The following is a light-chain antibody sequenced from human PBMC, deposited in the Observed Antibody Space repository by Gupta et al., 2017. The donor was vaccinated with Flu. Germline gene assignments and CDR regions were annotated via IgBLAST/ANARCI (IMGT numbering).Light chain of an antibody. V-gene: IGKV1-39*01. J-gene: IGKJ1*01. CDR3: QQNYSSPVYS. CDR2: AAS. Sequence: DIQMTQSPSSLSASVGDRVTITCRTSQDISNYLNWYQQKPGRAPKLLIFAASSLHSGVPSRFSGSGSGTDFSLTISSRQPEDFATYFCQQNYSSPVYSFGQGTKVEIK. CDR1: QDISNY.